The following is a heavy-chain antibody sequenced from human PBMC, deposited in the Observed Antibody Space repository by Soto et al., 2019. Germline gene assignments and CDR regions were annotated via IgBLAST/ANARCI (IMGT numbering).Heavy chain of an antibody. Sequence: QVQLVQSGAEVKKPGASVKVSCKASGYTFTSFGISWVRQAPGQGLEWMGWISAYNGNTNYAQKLQGRVTMTTDTSTITVYMELRSLRSDDTAVYYCARKDPAWGYYYYGMDVWGQGTTVTVSS. D-gene: IGHD7-27*01. CDR3: ARKDPAWGYYYYGMDV. V-gene: IGHV1-18*01. J-gene: IGHJ6*02. CDR2: ISAYNGNT. CDR1: GYTFTSFG.